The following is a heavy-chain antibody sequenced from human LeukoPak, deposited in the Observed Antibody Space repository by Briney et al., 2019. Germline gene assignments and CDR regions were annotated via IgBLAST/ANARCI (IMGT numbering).Heavy chain of an antibody. CDR1: GFTFSSYS. D-gene: IGHD5-18*01. CDR3: AGATTAMEPFDY. V-gene: IGHV3-21*01. Sequence: GGSLRLSCAASGFTFSSYSMNWVRQAPGKGLEWVSSISSSSSYIYYADSVKGRFTISRDNAKNSLYLQMNSLRAEDTAVYYCAGATTAMEPFDYWGQGTLVTVSS. J-gene: IGHJ4*02. CDR2: ISSSSSYI.